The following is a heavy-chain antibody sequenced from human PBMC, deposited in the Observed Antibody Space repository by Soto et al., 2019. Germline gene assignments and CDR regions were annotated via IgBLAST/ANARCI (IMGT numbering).Heavy chain of an antibody. J-gene: IGHJ3*02. CDR2: ISGSGGST. D-gene: IGHD2-15*01. Sequence: GSLRLSCAASGFTFSSYAMSWVRQAPGKGLEWVSAISGSGGSTYYADSVKGRFTISRANSKNTLYLQMNSLRAEDTAVYYCAKGYCSGGSCPAPLNDAFDIWGQGTMVTVSS. V-gene: IGHV3-23*01. CDR1: GFTFSSYA. CDR3: AKGYCSGGSCPAPLNDAFDI.